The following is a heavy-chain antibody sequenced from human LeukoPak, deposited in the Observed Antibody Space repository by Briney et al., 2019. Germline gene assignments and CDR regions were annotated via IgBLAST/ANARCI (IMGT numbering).Heavy chain of an antibody. J-gene: IGHJ4*02. CDR2: ISYTGNT. V-gene: IGHV4-39*01. CDR1: GVFINSNTYS. CDR3: ARARGSSWYVLDY. D-gene: IGHD6-13*01. Sequence: SETLSLTCTVSGVFINSNTYSWGWIRQPPGGGLEWIGTISYTGNTYYNSSLKSRLTISVDTSKTQFSLRLSSVTAADTAVYYCARARGSSWYVLDYWGQGTLVTVSS.